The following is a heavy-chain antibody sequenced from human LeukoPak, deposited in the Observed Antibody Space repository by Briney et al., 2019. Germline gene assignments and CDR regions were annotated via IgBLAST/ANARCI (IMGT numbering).Heavy chain of an antibody. Sequence: GASVKVSCKASGCTFSSYAISWVRQAPGQGLEWMGGIIPIFGTANYAQKFQGRVTITADKSTSTAYMELSSLRSEDTAVYYCARDLVAAAGRNRFDIWGQGTMVTVSS. CDR1: GCTFSSYA. D-gene: IGHD6-13*01. J-gene: IGHJ3*02. CDR2: IIPIFGTA. CDR3: ARDLVAAAGRNRFDI. V-gene: IGHV1-69*06.